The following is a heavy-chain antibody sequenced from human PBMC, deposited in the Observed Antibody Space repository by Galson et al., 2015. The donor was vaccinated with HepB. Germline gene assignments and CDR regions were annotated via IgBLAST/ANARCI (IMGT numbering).Heavy chain of an antibody. J-gene: IGHJ4*02. CDR2: IWYDGDPK. Sequence: SGFTFSNYGMHWVRQAPGKGLEWVAVIWYDGDPKYYADSVKGRFTVSRDTSKSTLYLQMYSLRVGDTAVYYCAGGPPRERDIWSRHYTRPDFWGQGTLVTVSS. D-gene: IGHD3-3*01. V-gene: IGHV3-33*01. CDR1: GFTFSNYG. CDR3: AGGPPRERDIWSRHYTRPDF.